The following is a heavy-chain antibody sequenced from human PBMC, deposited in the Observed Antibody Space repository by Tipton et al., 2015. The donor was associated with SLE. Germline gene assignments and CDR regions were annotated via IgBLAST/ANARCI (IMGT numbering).Heavy chain of an antibody. CDR1: GFTYSDYT. D-gene: IGHD1-1*01. J-gene: IGHJ3*01. Sequence: SLRLSFVASGFTYSDYTMSWVRQVPGKGLEWVSSILSNFYTSYPDSMKGRFTISRDNAKTSLFLQMNSLRADDTAVYYCARRVEGAFDFWGLGTMVTVSS. CDR2: ILSNFYT. V-gene: IGHV3-69-1*01. CDR3: ARRVEGAFDF.